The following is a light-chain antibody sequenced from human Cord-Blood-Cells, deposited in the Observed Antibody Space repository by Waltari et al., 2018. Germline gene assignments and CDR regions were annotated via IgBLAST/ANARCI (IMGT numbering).Light chain of an antibody. Sequence: DIQTTQSPSSLSASVGDRVTITCRASQGISNSLAWYQQKPGKAPKLLLYTASRLESGVPSRFSGSGSGTDYTLTISSLQPEDFATYYCQQYYSTPYTFGQGTKLEIK. CDR2: TAS. V-gene: IGKV1-NL1*01. CDR3: QQYYSTPYT. CDR1: QGISNS. J-gene: IGKJ2*01.